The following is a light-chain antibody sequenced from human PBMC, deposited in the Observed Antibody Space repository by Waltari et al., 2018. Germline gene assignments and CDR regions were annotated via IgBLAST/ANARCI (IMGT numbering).Light chain of an antibody. CDR1: SSNIGPYG. CDR2: TDT. CDR3: AAWDDSLNAWV. V-gene: IGLV1-44*01. J-gene: IGLJ3*02. Sequence: QSVLTQPPSTSETPGQRVTISCSGSSSNIGPYGVTWYQQVPGTAPTLLIRTDTQRPSGVPARFSGSKSGTSASLAISGLQSEDEANYFCAAWDDSLNAWVFGGGTKLTVL.